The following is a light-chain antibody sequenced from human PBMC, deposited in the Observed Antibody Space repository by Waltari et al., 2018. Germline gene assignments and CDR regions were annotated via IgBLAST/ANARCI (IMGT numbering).Light chain of an antibody. J-gene: IGKJ2*01. Sequence: EIVLTQSPATLSLFPGERATLSCRASQSVSSYLGWYQQKHGQAPRLLIYDASNRATGIPARFSGSGSGTDFTLTISSLEPEDFAVYYCQQRSNWPGTFGQGTKLEI. CDR1: QSVSSY. V-gene: IGKV3-11*01. CDR2: DAS. CDR3: QQRSNWPGT.